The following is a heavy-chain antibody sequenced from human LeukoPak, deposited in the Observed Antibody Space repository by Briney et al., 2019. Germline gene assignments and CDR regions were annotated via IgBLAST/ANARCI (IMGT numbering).Heavy chain of an antibody. J-gene: IGHJ4*02. CDR3: AKRFEAAGDY. CDR2: ISGSGGST. V-gene: IGHV3-23*01. CDR1: GFPFSSYA. D-gene: IGHD3-10*01. Sequence: GGSLRLSCAASGFPFSSYAMSWVRQAPGKGLEWVSAISGSGGSTYYADSVKGRFTISRDNPKNTLYLQMNSLRAEDTAVYYCAKRFEAAGDYWGQGTLVTVSS.